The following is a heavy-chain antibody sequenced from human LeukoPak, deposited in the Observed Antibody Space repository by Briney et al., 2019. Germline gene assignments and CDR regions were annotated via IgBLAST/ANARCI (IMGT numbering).Heavy chain of an antibody. CDR1: GGSISSYS. CDR2: IYYSGST. Sequence: SETLSLTCTVSGGSISSYSWSWIRQPPGKGLEWIGDIYYSGSTNYNPSLKSRVTISIDTSKNQFSLKLSSVTAADTAVYYCARRNKGQADVWGQGTTVFVSS. CDR3: ARRNKGQADV. V-gene: IGHV4-59*01. J-gene: IGHJ6*02. D-gene: IGHD1/OR15-1a*01.